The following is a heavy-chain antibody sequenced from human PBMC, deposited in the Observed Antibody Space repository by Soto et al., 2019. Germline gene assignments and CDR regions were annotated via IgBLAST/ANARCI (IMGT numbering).Heavy chain of an antibody. CDR2: IIPIFGTA. CDR1: GGTFSSYA. CDR3: AREGGSGSYYNAFYYYYCGMDV. J-gene: IGHJ6*02. Sequence: QVQLVQSGAEVKKPGSSVKVSCKASGGTFSSYAISWVRQAPGQGLEWMGGIIPIFGTANYAEKFHGRVTITADESTSTAYMELSSLRAEGTAVYYCAREGGSGSYYNAFYYYYCGMDVWGQGTTVTVSS. D-gene: IGHD3-10*01. V-gene: IGHV1-69*01.